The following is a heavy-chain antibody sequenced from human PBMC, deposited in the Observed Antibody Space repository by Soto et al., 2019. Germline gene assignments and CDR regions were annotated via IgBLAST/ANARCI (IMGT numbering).Heavy chain of an antibody. CDR2: INHSGST. CDR3: ARVMILRYFDWYGKNDAFDI. J-gene: IGHJ3*02. D-gene: IGHD3-9*01. Sequence: PSETLSLTCAVYGVSFSGYYWSWIRQPPGKGLEWIGEINHSGSTNYNPSLKSRVTISVDTSKNQFSLKLSSVTAADTAVYYCARVMILRYFDWYGKNDAFDIWGQGTMVTVS. V-gene: IGHV4-34*01. CDR1: GVSFSGYY.